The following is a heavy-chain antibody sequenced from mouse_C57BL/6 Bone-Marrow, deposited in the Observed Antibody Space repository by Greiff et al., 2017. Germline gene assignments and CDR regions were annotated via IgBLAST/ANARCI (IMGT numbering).Heavy chain of an antibody. V-gene: IGHV1-55*01. D-gene: IGHD3-2*02. CDR2: IYPGSGST. CDR3: ASQLRGWFAY. CDR1: GYTFTSYW. J-gene: IGHJ3*01. Sequence: QVQLQQPGAELVKPGASVKMSCKASGYTFTSYWITWVKQRPGQGLEWIGDIYPGSGSTNYNEKFKSKATLTVDTSSSTAYMQLNRLTSEASAVYYCASQLRGWFAYWGQGTLVTVSA.